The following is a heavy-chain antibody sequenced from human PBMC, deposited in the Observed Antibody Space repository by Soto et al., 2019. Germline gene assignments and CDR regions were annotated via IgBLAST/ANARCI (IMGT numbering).Heavy chain of an antibody. CDR2: INPNSGGT. J-gene: IGHJ6*02. Sequence: ASVKVSCKASGYTFTGYYMHWVRQAPGQGLEWMEWINPNSGGTNYAQKFQGWVTMTRDTSISTAYMELSRLRSDDTAVYYCARGSIAAAGRRLNYYYYYGMDVWGQGTTVTVSS. CDR1: GYTFTGYY. CDR3: ARGSIAAAGRRLNYYYYYGMDV. V-gene: IGHV1-2*04. D-gene: IGHD6-13*01.